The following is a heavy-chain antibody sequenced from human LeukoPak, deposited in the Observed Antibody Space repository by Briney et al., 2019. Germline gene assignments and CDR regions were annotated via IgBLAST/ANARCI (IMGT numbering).Heavy chain of an antibody. D-gene: IGHD7-27*01. CDR2: IYPGDSDT. Sequence: PGESLKISGKGSGYSFTSYWIGWVRQMPGKGLEWMGIIYPGDSDTRYSPSFQGQVTISADKSISTAYLQWSSLKASDTAMYYCASTRTGDLNLIDYWGQGTLVTVSS. V-gene: IGHV5-51*01. CDR3: ASTRTGDLNLIDY. CDR1: GYSFTSYW. J-gene: IGHJ4*02.